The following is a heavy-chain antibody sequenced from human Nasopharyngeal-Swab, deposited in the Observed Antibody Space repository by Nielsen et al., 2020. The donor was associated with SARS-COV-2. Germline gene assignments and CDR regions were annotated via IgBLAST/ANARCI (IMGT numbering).Heavy chain of an antibody. V-gene: IGHV4-39*01. D-gene: IGHD5-18*01. CDR2: IYYSGST. J-gene: IGHJ4*02. CDR3: ARLGGDTAMGL. Sequence: SDTLSLPCTVSGASIGGSSYYWGWIRQPPGKGLEWIGSIYYSGSTYYNPSLKSRVTISVDTSKNHFTLKLSSVTAADTAVYYCARLGGDTAMGLWGQGTLVTVSS. CDR1: GASIGGSSYY.